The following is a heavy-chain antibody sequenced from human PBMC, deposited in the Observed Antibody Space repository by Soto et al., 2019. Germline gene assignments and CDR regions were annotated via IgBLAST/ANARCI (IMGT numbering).Heavy chain of an antibody. J-gene: IGHJ3*01. CDR3: LRRSTFDYFIAFDV. D-gene: IGHD5-12*01. V-gene: IGHV3-23*01. CDR2: ISGSGGNT. CDR1: GLTFSSYA. Sequence: GGSLRLSCAASGLTFSSYAMRWVRQAPGKGLEWVSGISGSGGNTYYADSVKGRFTISRDNSKNTLYLQMNSLRAEDTAVYYCLRRSTFDYFIAFDVSGQGTMVTVSS.